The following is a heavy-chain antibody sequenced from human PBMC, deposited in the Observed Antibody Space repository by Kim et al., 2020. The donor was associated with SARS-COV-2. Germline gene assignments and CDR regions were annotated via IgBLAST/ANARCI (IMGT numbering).Heavy chain of an antibody. Sequence: SETLSLTCTVSGGSISSGGYYWSWIRQHPGKGLEWIGYIYYSGSTYYNPSLKSRVTISVDTSKNQFSLKLSSVTAADTAVYYCARARGETYSSSSTGWFDPWGQGTLVTVSS. CDR3: ARARGETYSSSSTGWFDP. CDR2: IYYSGST. V-gene: IGHV4-31*03. J-gene: IGHJ5*02. D-gene: IGHD6-6*01. CDR1: GGSISSGGYY.